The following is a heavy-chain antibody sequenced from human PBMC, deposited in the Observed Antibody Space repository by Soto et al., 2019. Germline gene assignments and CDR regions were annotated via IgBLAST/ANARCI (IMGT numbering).Heavy chain of an antibody. J-gene: IGHJ3*02. V-gene: IGHV3-30*18. CDR1: GFTFSDYG. D-gene: IGHD3-22*01. Sequence: QVQLVESGGGVVQPGGSLRLSCAASGFTFSDYGMHWVRQAPGTGLEWVALISYDGSNKYYADSVKGRFTISRDNSKNTLYLQMNSLRVEDTAVYYCVKERKYYYDSSGYSHDAFDIWGQGTMVTVS. CDR3: VKERKYYYDSSGYSHDAFDI. CDR2: ISYDGSNK.